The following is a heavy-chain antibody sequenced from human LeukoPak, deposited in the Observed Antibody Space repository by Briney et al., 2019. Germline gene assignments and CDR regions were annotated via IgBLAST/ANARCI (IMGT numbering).Heavy chain of an antibody. D-gene: IGHD4-17*01. CDR2: IKQDGSEK. V-gene: IGHV3-7*01. CDR3: ARQSTVTRSAFDI. Sequence: GGSLRLSCAASGFTFSNHWMGWVRRAPGKGPEWVANIKQDGSEKCYVDSVKGRFTISRDNAKNSLYLQMNSLRAEDTAVYYCARQSTVTRSAFDIWGQGTMVTVSS. J-gene: IGHJ3*02. CDR1: GFTFSNHW.